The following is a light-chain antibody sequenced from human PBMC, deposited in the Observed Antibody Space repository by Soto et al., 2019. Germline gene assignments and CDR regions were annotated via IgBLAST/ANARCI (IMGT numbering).Light chain of an antibody. CDR3: QQDGSSPPIT. V-gene: IGKV3-20*01. CDR2: GAS. CDR1: QSVSSSY. J-gene: IGKJ5*01. Sequence: EIVLTQSPGTLSLSPGERATLSCRASQSVSSSYFAWYQQKPGQAPRLLIYGASSRATGIPDRFSGGGSGTDFTLTISRLEPVDFAVYYCQQDGSSPPITCGQGTRLDIK.